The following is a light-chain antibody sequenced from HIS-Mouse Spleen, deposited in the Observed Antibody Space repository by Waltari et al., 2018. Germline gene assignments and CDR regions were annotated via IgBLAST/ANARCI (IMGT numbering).Light chain of an antibody. Sequence: ALTQPASVSGSPGQSITISCTGTSSAVGGYNYVSWYQQHPGKAPKLMIYDVSNRPSGVSNRFSGSKSGNTASLTISGLQAEDEADYYCSSYTSSSTRVFGGGTKLTVL. V-gene: IGLV2-14*03. J-gene: IGLJ3*02. CDR1: SSAVGGYNY. CDR3: SSYTSSSTRV. CDR2: DVS.